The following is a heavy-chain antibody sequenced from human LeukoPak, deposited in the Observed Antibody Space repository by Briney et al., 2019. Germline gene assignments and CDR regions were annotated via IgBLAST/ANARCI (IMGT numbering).Heavy chain of an antibody. J-gene: IGHJ4*02. CDR3: ARYPRSRYYFDY. CDR2: MNPNSGNT. D-gene: IGHD3-16*02. CDR1: GYTFTGYY. V-gene: IGHV1-8*03. Sequence: GASVKVSCKASGYTFTGYYMHWVRQAPGQGLEWMGWMNPNSGNTGYAQKFQGRVTITRNTSISTAYMELSSLRSEDTAVYYCARYPRSRYYFDYWGQGTLITVSS.